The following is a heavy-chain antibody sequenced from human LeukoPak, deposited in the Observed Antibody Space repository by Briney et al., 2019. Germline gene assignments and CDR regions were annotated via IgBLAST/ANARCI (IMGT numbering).Heavy chain of an antibody. CDR3: ARGTDTKPFWSGYWVDV. V-gene: IGHV3-30*03. J-gene: IGHJ6*02. CDR1: GFTFSSSA. D-gene: IGHD3-3*01. Sequence: GGSLGLSCAASGFTFSSSAMHWVRQAPGKGLEWVAVISYDESNKYYADSVKGRFTISRDNSKNTLYLQMNSLRAEDTAVYYRARGTDTKPFWSGYWVDVWGQGTTVTVSS. CDR2: ISYDESNK.